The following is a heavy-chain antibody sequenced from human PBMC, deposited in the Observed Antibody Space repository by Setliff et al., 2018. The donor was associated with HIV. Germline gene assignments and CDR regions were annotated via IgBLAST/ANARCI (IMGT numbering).Heavy chain of an antibody. CDR3: ARVPHCVVGTTTLLYHFDY. D-gene: IGHD1-26*01. CDR2: IHHSGTT. CDR1: GYSISSGYY. J-gene: IGHJ4*02. V-gene: IGHV4-38-2*01. Sequence: PSETLSLTCAVSGYSISSGYYWAWIRQSPGKGLDWIGSIHHSGTTYYNPSLKSRVTISVDTTTNQVSLQVNSVTAVDTAVYYCARVPHCVVGTTTLLYHFDYWGLGTLVTVSS.